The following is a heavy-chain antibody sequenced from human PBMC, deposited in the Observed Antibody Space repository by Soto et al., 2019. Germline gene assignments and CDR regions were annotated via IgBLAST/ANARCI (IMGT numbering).Heavy chain of an antibody. Sequence: SETLSLTCAVYGGSFSGYYWSRIRQPPGKGLEWIGEINHSGSTNYNPSLKSRVTISVDTSKNQFSLKLSSVTAADTAVYYCAREGLYDFWSGNNWFDPWGQGTLVTVSS. CDR1: GGSFSGYY. CDR3: AREGLYDFWSGNNWFDP. J-gene: IGHJ5*02. CDR2: INHSGST. D-gene: IGHD3-3*01. V-gene: IGHV4-34*01.